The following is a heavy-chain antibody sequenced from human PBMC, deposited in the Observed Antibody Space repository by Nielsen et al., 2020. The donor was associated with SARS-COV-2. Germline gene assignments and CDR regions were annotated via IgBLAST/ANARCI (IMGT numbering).Heavy chain of an antibody. D-gene: IGHD6-13*01. V-gene: IGHV3-11*04. CDR2: ISSSSSTI. CDR3: AGGWYKLGY. CDR1: GFTFSDYY. J-gene: IGHJ4*02. Sequence: GESLKISCAASGFTFSDYYMSWIRQAPGKGLEWVSYISSSSSTIYYADSVKGRFTISRDNAKNSLYLQMNSLRDEDTAAYYCAGGWYKLGYWGQGTLVTVSS.